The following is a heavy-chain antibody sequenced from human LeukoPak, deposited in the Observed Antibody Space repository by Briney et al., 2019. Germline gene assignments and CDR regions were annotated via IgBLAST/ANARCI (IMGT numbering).Heavy chain of an antibody. D-gene: IGHD6-13*01. V-gene: IGHV4-31*03. Sequence: SQTLSLTCTVSGGSISSGGYYWSWIRQHPGKGLEWIGYIYYSGSTYYNPSLKSRVTISVDTSKNQFSLKLSSVTAADTAVYYCARDSPPGSSSWYGLDYWGQGALVTVSS. CDR1: GGSISSGGYY. J-gene: IGHJ4*02. CDR2: IYYSGST. CDR3: ARDSPPGSSSWYGLDY.